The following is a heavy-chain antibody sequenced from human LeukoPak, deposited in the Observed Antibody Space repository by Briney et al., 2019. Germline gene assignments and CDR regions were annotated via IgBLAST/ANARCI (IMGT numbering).Heavy chain of an antibody. CDR3: ARDPAAWDY. D-gene: IGHD6-13*01. CDR1: TFTFGNYW. CDR2: IKEDGSEE. Sequence: GGSLRLSCAASTFTFGNYWMSWVRQATGKGLEWVANIKEDGSEEYYVDSVKGRFTISRDNTKNSLYLQMNSLRAEDTAVYYCARDPAAWDYWGQGTLVTVSS. J-gene: IGHJ4*02. V-gene: IGHV3-7*01.